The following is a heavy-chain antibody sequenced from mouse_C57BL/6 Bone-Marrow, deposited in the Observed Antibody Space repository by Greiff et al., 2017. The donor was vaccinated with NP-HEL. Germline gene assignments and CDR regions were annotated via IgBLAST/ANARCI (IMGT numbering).Heavy chain of an antibody. CDR3: AKGGGNYVGYFDY. CDR1: GYAFSSSW. D-gene: IGHD2-1*01. V-gene: IGHV1-82*01. Sequence: QVQLQQSGPELVKPGASVKISCKASGYAFSSSWMNWVKQRPGKGLEWIGRIYPGDGDTNYNGKFKGKATLTADKSSSTAYMQLSSLTSEDSAVYCCAKGGGNYVGYFDYWGQGTTLTVSS. J-gene: IGHJ2*01. CDR2: IYPGDGDT.